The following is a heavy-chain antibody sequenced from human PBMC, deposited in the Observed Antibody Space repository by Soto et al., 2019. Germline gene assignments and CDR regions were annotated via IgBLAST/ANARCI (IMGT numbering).Heavy chain of an antibody. D-gene: IGHD3-10*01. J-gene: IGHJ4*01. Sequence: EVQLVESGGGLVQPGGSLRLSCAASGFTFGSYWMSWVRQTPGKGLEWLGTIMKDGSVKKYVDSVKGRFTVSRDNAKKSLYLQMDSLRVEDTAVYYCARDSGYDSGSSVNHYLDYWGHGTLVTVSS. CDR1: GFTFGSYW. CDR3: ARDSGYDSGSSVNHYLDY. V-gene: IGHV3-7*01. CDR2: IMKDGSVK.